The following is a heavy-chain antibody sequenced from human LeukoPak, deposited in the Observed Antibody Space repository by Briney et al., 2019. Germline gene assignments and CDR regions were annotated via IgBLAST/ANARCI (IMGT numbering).Heavy chain of an antibody. J-gene: IGHJ6*02. CDR2: IYPADSTA. CDR3: ARQYYSDNNRGMDV. D-gene: IGHD3-22*01. Sequence: GESLKISCKASGYSFTTYWIGWVRQMPGKGLEWMGIIYPADSTAHYSPSFQGQVTISADKSISTAYLQWSSLKASDTAMYYCARQYYSDNNRGMDVWGQGTTVTVSS. CDR1: GYSFTTYW. V-gene: IGHV5-51*01.